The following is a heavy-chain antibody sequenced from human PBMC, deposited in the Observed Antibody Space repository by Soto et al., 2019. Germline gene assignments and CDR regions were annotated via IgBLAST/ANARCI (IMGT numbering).Heavy chain of an antibody. D-gene: IGHD3-16*01. CDR2: MNANTGNT. CDR3: ARGGWGPPFDF. Sequence: QVQLVQSGADMKKPGASVKVSCKASGYTFTHYDINWVRQATGQGLEWMGWMNANTGNTGFAQKFQDRVTMTRNTSISTAYMELSSLRSEDTALHFCARGGWGPPFDFWGQGTPVTVSS. V-gene: IGHV1-8*01. CDR1: GYTFTHYD. J-gene: IGHJ4*02.